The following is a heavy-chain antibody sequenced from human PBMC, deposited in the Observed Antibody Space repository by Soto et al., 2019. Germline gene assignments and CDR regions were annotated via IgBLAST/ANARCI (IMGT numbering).Heavy chain of an antibody. CDR3: ARQGYSYGFVDY. Sequence: KPSETLSLTCTVSGGSISSSSYYWGWIRQPPGRGLEWIGSIYYSGSTYYNPSLKSRVTISVDTSKNQFSLKLSSVTAADTAVYYCARQGYSYGFVDYWGQGTLVTVS. V-gene: IGHV4-39*01. CDR2: IYYSGST. D-gene: IGHD5-18*01. CDR1: GGSISSSSYY. J-gene: IGHJ4*02.